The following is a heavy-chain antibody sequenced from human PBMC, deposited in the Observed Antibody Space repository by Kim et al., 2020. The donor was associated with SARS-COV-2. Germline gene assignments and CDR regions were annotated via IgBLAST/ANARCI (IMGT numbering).Heavy chain of an antibody. CDR2: IKSKTDGGTT. CDR1: GFTFSNAW. CDR3: TTEIDDRFLEWLLYDYYYYGMDV. V-gene: IGHV3-15*01. D-gene: IGHD3-3*01. J-gene: IGHJ6*02. Sequence: GGSLRLSCAASGFTFSNAWMSWVRQAPGKGLEWVGRIKSKTDGGTTDYAAPVKGRFTISRDDSKNTLYLQMNSLKTEDTAVYYCTTEIDDRFLEWLLYDYYYYGMDVWGQGTTVTVSS.